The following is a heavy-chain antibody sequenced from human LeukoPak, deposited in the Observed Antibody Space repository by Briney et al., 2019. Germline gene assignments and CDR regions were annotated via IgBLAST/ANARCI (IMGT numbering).Heavy chain of an antibody. D-gene: IGHD6-13*01. Sequence: SETLSLTCTVSGGSISSYYWSWIRQPPGKGLEWIGYIYYSGSTNYKPSLKSRVTISVDTSKNQFSLKLSSVTAADTAVYYCARGARDGGGQQLVKKTSYYFDYWGQGTLVTVSS. CDR2: IYYSGST. V-gene: IGHV4-59*01. CDR3: ARGARDGGGQQLVKKTSYYFDY. CDR1: GGSISSYY. J-gene: IGHJ4*02.